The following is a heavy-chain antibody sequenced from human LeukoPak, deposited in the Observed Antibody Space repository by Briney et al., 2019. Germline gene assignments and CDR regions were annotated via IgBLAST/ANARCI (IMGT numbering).Heavy chain of an antibody. Sequence: SQTLSLTCTVSGGSISSGDYYWSWIRQPPGKGLEWIGYIYYSGSTYYNPSLKSRVTISVDTSKNQFSLKLSSVTAADMAVYYCARRINWGSPFDYRGQGTLVTVSS. J-gene: IGHJ4*02. CDR1: GGSISSGDYY. CDR2: IYYSGST. D-gene: IGHD7-27*01. V-gene: IGHV4-30-4*08. CDR3: ARRINWGSPFDY.